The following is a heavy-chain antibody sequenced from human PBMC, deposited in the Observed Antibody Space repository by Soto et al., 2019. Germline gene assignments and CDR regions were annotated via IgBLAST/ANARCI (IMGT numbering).Heavy chain of an antibody. CDR3: AADVGGYCSSTSCYDAFDI. V-gene: IGHV1-58*01. CDR2: IVVGSGNT. D-gene: IGHD2-2*01. J-gene: IGHJ3*02. CDR1: GFTFTSSA. Sequence: ASVKVSCKASGFTFTSSAVQWVRQARGQRLEWIGWIVVGSGNTNYAQKFQERVTITRDMSTSTAYMELSSLRSEDTAVYYCAADVGGYCSSTSCYDAFDIWGQGTMVTVSS.